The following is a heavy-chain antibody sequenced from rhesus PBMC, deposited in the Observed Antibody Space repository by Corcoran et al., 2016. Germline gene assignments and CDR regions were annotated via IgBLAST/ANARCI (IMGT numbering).Heavy chain of an antibody. J-gene: IGHJ4*01. D-gene: IGHD3-16*01. CDR2: INPYNGNT. CDR3: ARGDYYSGSYHY. CDR1: GYTFTDYY. Sequence: QVQLVQSGAEVKKPGSSVKVSCKASGYTFTDYYMHCVRQAHRQGLEWMGWINPYNGNTKYAQKFQGRVTMTRDTSTSTAYMELSSLRSEDTAVYYCARGDYYSGSYHYWGQGVLVTVSS. V-gene: IGHV1S2*01.